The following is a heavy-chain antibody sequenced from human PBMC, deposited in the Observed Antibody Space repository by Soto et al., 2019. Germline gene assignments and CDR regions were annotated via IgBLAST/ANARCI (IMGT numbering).Heavy chain of an antibody. CDR1: GYTLTELS. V-gene: IGHV1-24*01. CDR2: FDPEDGET. Sequence: GASLKVSCKVSGYTLTELSMHWVRQAPGKGLEWMGGFDPEDGETIYAQKFQGRVTMTEDTSTDTAYMELSSLRSEDTAVYYCATRRRFLEWLLLGTFDYWGQGTLVTVAS. J-gene: IGHJ4*02. D-gene: IGHD3-3*01. CDR3: ATRRRFLEWLLLGTFDY.